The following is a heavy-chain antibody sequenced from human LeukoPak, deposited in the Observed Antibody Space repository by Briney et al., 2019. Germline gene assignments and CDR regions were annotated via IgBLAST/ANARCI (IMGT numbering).Heavy chain of an antibody. CDR2: IKTDGTTT. Sequence: PGGSLRLSCAASGFTFSSYWMHWVRQAPGEGLVWVSRIKTDGTTTNYADSVKGRFTVSRDNAKNTLYLQMNSLGAEDTAVYYCARGPYTSGVYRLDYRGQGTLVTVSS. CDR1: GFTFSSYW. V-gene: IGHV3-74*01. CDR3: ARGPYTSGVYRLDY. J-gene: IGHJ4*02. D-gene: IGHD6-19*01.